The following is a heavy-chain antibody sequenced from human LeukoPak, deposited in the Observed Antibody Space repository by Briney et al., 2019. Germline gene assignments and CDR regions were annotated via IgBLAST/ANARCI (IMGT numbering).Heavy chain of an antibody. J-gene: IGHJ5*02. CDR3: ARESGHGYNWFDP. CDR2: INPNSGGT. Sequence: ASVKVSCKASGYAFTGYYMHWVRQAPGQGLEWMGWINPNSGGTNYAQKFQGRVTMTGDTSISTAYMELSRLRSDDTAVYYCARESGHGYNWFDPWGQGTLVTVSS. D-gene: IGHD5-24*01. V-gene: IGHV1-2*02. CDR1: GYAFTGYY.